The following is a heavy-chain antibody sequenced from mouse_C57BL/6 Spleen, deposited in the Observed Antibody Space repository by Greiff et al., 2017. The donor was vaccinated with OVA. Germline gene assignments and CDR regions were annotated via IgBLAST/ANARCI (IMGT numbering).Heavy chain of an antibody. CDR1: GYSFTGYY. CDR2: INPSTGGT. D-gene: IGHD3-2*02. Sequence: EVQLQQSGPELVKPGASVKISCKASGYSFTGYYMNWVKQSPEKSLEWIGEINPSTGGTTYNQKFKAKATMTVDKSSSTAYMQLKSLTSEDSAVYYCARISSGPAWFAYWGQGTLVTVSA. CDR3: ARISSGPAWFAY. V-gene: IGHV1-42*01. J-gene: IGHJ3*01.